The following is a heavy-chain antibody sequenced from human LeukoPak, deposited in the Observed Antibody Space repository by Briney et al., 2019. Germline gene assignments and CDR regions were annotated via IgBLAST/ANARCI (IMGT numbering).Heavy chain of an antibody. D-gene: IGHD4-17*01. Sequence: GGSLRLSCAASGFTFSTYVMSWFRQAPGKGLEWVSSILGSGSATYYADSVKGRFTISRDNSQNTLYLQMHTLRAEDTAIYYCAKARYDYGDPVGWFDPWGQGTLVTVSS. J-gene: IGHJ5*02. CDR2: ILGSGSAT. CDR1: GFTFSTYV. CDR3: AKARYDYGDPVGWFDP. V-gene: IGHV3-23*01.